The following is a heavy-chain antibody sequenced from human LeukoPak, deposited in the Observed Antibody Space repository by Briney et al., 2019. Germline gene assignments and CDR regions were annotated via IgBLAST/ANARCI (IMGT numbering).Heavy chain of an antibody. J-gene: IGHJ4*02. D-gene: IGHD3-10*01. CDR2: MKPNSGNT. CDR3: ARGSLLWFGELYSSFDY. Sequence: GASVKVSCKASGYTFTNYDINWVRQATGRGLEWMGYMKPNSGNTGYAQKFQGRVTMTRDTSTSTVYMELSSLRSEDTAVYYCARGSLLWFGELYSSFDYWGQGTLVTVSS. V-gene: IGHV1-8*01. CDR1: GYTFTNYD.